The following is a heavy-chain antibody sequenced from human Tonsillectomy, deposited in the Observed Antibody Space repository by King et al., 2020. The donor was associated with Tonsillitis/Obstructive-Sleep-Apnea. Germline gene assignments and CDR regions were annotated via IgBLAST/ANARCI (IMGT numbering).Heavy chain of an antibody. Sequence: VQLVESGSELKKPGASVKFSCKAAGYTFTSYAMNWVRQAPGQGLEWMGWINTNTGNPTYDQGFTRRFVLSLDTPVSTAYLQISSLKADVTAVYYCARESPTKTYYDFWSGYSQNAFDIWGQGTMVTVSS. V-gene: IGHV7-4-1*02. CDR3: ARESPTKTYYDFWSGYSQNAFDI. CDR1: GYTFTSYA. CDR2: INTNTGNP. J-gene: IGHJ3*02. D-gene: IGHD3-3*01.